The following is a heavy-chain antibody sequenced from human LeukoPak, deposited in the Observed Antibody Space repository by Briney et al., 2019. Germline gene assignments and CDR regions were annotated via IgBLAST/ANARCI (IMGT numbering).Heavy chain of an antibody. J-gene: IGHJ3*02. Sequence: GGSLRLSCAASGFTFSSYSMNWVRQAPGKGLEWVSYISSSSSTIYYADSVKGRFTISRDNAKNSLYLQMNSLRAEDTAAYYCARGILWFGELLSHDAFDIWGQGTMVTVSS. CDR1: GFTFSSYS. D-gene: IGHD3-10*01. CDR2: ISSSSSTI. V-gene: IGHV3-48*04. CDR3: ARGILWFGELLSHDAFDI.